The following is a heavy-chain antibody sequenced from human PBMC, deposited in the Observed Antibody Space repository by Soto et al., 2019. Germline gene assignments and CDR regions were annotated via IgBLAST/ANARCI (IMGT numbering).Heavy chain of an antibody. CDR2: ISYDGSNK. D-gene: IGHD6-13*01. CDR1: GFTFSSYG. Sequence: PGGSLRLSCAASGFTFSSYGMHWVRQAPGKGLEWVAVISYDGSNKYYADSVKGRFTISRDNSKNTLYLQMNSLRAEDTAVYYCAKDYTAAAGSVLLIDYWGQGTLVTVSS. J-gene: IGHJ4*02. V-gene: IGHV3-30*18. CDR3: AKDYTAAAGSVLLIDY.